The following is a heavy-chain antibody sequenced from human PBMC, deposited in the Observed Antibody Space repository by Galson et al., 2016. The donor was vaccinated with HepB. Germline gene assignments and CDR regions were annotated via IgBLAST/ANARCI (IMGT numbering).Heavy chain of an antibody. CDR3: ARDRPRYYSQYYTGMDV. D-gene: IGHD2/OR15-2a*01. J-gene: IGHJ6*02. V-gene: IGHV3-48*02. CDR1: GFRLSTYT. CDR2: ISSSGTTI. Sequence: SLRLSCAASGFRLSTYTMNWVRQAPGKGLEWISYISSSGTTIYYASSVKGRFTISRDNAKNSLYLQMSSLRDEDTAVYYCARDRPRYYSQYYTGMDVWGQGTTVTVSS.